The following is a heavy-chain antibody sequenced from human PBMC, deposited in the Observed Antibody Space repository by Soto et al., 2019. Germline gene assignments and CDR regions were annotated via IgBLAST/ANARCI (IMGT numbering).Heavy chain of an antibody. V-gene: IGHV4-30-2*01. CDR1: GGSISSGGYS. Sequence: PSETLCLTCAVSGGSISSGGYSWSWIRQPPGKGLEWIGYIYYSGSTYYNPSLKSRVTMSVDTSNNQFSLKLSSVTAADTAVYYCATTSGGLTGNWGQGTLVTVSS. J-gene: IGHJ4*02. CDR2: IYYSGST. D-gene: IGHD3-10*01. CDR3: ATTSGGLTGN.